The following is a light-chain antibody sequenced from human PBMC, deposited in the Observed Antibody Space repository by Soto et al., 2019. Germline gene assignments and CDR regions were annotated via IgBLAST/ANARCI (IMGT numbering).Light chain of an antibody. Sequence: DIVMTQSPLSLPVTPGEPASISCRSSQSLLHTAGNDYLDWYLQKPGQSPQLLMYLGSNRASGVPDRFSGRGSGTDVTLKISRVEAEDVGFYYCMQALQTPPTFGQGNKVEVK. J-gene: IGKJ1*01. CDR3: MQALQTPPT. CDR1: QSLLHTAGNDY. CDR2: LGS. V-gene: IGKV2-28*01.